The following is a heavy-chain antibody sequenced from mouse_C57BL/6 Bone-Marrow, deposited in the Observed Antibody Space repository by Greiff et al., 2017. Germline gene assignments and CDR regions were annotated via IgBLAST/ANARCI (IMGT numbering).Heavy chain of an antibody. J-gene: IGHJ3*01. CDR2: INPNNGGT. CDR3: AREVAPEFAY. V-gene: IGHV1-22*01. Sequence: EVKLQQSGPELVKPGASVKMSCKASGYTFTDYNMHWVKQSHGKSLEWIGYINPNNGGTSSNQKFKGKATLTVNKSSSTAYMELRSLTSEDSAVYYCAREVAPEFAYWGQGTLVTVSA. D-gene: IGHD6-1*01. CDR1: GYTFTDYN.